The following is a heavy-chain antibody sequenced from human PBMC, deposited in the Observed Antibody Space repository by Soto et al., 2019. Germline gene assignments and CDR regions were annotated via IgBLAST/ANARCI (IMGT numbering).Heavy chain of an antibody. V-gene: IGHV3-30-3*01. CDR2: ISYDGSNK. Sequence: PGGSLRLSCAASGFTFSSYAMHWVRQAPGKGLEWVAVISYDGSNKYYADSVKGRFTISRDNSKNTLYLQMNSLRAEDTAVYYCARDALPTDFWSGYYYYYGMDVWGQGTTVTVSS. CDR3: ARDALPTDFWSGYYYYYGMDV. CDR1: GFTFSSYA. J-gene: IGHJ6*02. D-gene: IGHD3-3*01.